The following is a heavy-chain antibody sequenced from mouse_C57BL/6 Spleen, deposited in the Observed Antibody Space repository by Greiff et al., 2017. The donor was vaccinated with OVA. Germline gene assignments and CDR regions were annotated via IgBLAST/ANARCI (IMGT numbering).Heavy chain of an antibody. Sequence: EVQLQESGGGLVQPGGSMKLSCAASGFTFSDAWMDWVRQSPEKGLEWVAEIRNKANNHATYYAESVKGRFTISRDDSKSSVYLQMNSLRAEDTGIYYCTRGYDYDGGYAMDYWGQGTSVTVSS. CDR2: IRNKANNHAT. D-gene: IGHD2-4*01. CDR3: TRGYDYDGGYAMDY. V-gene: IGHV6-6*01. J-gene: IGHJ4*01. CDR1: GFTFSDAW.